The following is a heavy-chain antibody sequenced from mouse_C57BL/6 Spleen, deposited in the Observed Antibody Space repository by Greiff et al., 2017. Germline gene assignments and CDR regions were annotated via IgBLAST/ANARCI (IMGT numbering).Heavy chain of an antibody. CDR2: IDPEDGDT. CDR3: TTSVTTVVESYAMDY. J-gene: IGHJ4*01. V-gene: IGHV14-1*01. Sequence: VQLQQSGAELVRPGASVKLSCTASGFNIKDYYMHWVKQRPEQGLEWIGRIDPEDGDTEYAPKFQGKATMTADTSSNTAYLQLSSLTSEDTAVYYCTTSVTTVVESYAMDYWGQGTSVTVSS. D-gene: IGHD1-1*01. CDR1: GFNIKDYY.